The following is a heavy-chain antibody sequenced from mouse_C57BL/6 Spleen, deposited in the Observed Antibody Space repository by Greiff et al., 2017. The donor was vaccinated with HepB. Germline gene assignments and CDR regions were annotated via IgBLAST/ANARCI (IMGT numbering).Heavy chain of an antibody. V-gene: IGHV5-9-1*02. Sequence: EVKLMESGEGLVKPGGSLKLSCAASGFTFSSYAMSWVRQTPEKRLEWVAYISSGGDYIYYADTVKGRFTISRDNARNTLYLQMSSLKSEDTAMYYGTREYYGSSAWFAYWGQRTLVTVSA. D-gene: IGHD1-1*01. CDR3: TREYYGSSAWFAY. J-gene: IGHJ3*01. CDR2: ISSGGDYI. CDR1: GFTFSSYA.